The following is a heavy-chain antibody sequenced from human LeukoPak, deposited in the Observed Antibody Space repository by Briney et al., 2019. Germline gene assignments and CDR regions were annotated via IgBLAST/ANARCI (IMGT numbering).Heavy chain of an antibody. J-gene: IGHJ4*02. Sequence: TSETLSLTCTVSGGSISSYYWSWIRQPPGKGLEWIGYIYYSGSTNYNPSLKSRVTISVDTSKNQFSLKLSSVTAADTAVYYCAGHTYTGLGDYWGQGTLVTVSS. CDR3: AGHTYTGLGDY. CDR2: IYYSGST. V-gene: IGHV4-59*01. D-gene: IGHD6-19*01. CDR1: GGSISSYY.